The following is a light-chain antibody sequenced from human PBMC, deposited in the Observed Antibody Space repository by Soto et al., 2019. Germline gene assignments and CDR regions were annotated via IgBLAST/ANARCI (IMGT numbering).Light chain of an antibody. CDR2: AAS. CDR1: KDISNY. Sequence: DIQMTQSPSSLSASVGDRVTITCRASKDISNYLAWYQQKPGEVPKLLIYAASTLQKGVQSRFSGGGSGTLFTLTISSLQPDDVATYSCQKYNSAPKTFGRGTRLEIK. CDR3: QKYNSAPKT. V-gene: IGKV1-27*01. J-gene: IGKJ2*01.